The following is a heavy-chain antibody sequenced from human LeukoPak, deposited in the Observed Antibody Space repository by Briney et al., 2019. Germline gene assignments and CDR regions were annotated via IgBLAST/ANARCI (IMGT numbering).Heavy chain of an antibody. J-gene: IGHJ4*02. CDR1: GYSISSGYY. V-gene: IGHV4-38-2*02. Sequence: SETLSLTCTVSGYSISSGYYWGWIRQPPGKGLEWIGSIYHSGSTYYNPSLKSRVTRSVDTSKNQFSLKLSSVTAADTAVYYCARGPVDHSSGWFPFDYWGQGTLVTVSS. CDR2: IYHSGST. CDR3: ARGPVDHSSGWFPFDY. D-gene: IGHD6-19*01.